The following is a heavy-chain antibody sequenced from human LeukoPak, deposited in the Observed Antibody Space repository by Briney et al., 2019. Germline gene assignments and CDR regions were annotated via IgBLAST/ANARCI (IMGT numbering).Heavy chain of an antibody. CDR3: ARDSGGAVAGTKTTYYYYGMDV. CDR1: GFTFNIHW. V-gene: IGHV3-30-3*01. CDR2: ISYDGSNK. D-gene: IGHD6-19*01. Sequence: GGSLRLSCVASGFTFNIHWMTWVRQAPGKGLEWVAVISYDGSNKYYADSVKGRFTISRDNSKNTLYLQMNSLRAEDTAVYYCARDSGGAVAGTKTTYYYYGMDVWGQGTTVTVSS. J-gene: IGHJ6*02.